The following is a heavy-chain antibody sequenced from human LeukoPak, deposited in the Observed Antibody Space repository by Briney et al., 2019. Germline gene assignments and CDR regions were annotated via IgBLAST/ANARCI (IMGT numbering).Heavy chain of an antibody. CDR3: ARDSSMLRGPLVIYYFDF. Sequence: GGSLRLSCAASGFTFNSYAMSWVRQAPGKGLEWVSAISGSGGSTYYADSVKGRFTISRDNSKNTLYLQMNSLRAEDTAVYYCARDSSMLRGPLVIYYFDFWGQGTLVTVSS. CDR2: ISGSGGST. J-gene: IGHJ4*02. D-gene: IGHD3-10*01. V-gene: IGHV3-23*01. CDR1: GFTFNSYA.